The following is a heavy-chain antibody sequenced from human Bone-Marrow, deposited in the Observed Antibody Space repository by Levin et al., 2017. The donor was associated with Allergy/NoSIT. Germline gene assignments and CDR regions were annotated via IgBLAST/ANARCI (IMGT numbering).Heavy chain of an antibody. Sequence: SQTLSLTCTVSGGSISSSTYYWGWIRQPPGKGLEWIGSIYYGGNTYYNPSLRSRVSTSVSTSKNQFSLQLSSVTAADTAVYYCARGTSSSWYYSFDYWGPGTLVTVSS. D-gene: IGHD6-13*01. CDR2: IYYGGNT. J-gene: IGHJ4*02. V-gene: IGHV4-39*07. CDR1: GGSISSSTYY. CDR3: ARGTSSSWYYSFDY.